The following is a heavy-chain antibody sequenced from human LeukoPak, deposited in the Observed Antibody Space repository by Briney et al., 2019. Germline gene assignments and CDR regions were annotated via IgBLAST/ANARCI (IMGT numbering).Heavy chain of an antibody. CDR1: GFTFSSYD. J-gene: IGHJ3*02. Sequence: PGRSLRLSCAASGFTFSSYDMHWVRQAPGKGLEWVALIWYDGSNKNYADSVKGRFTISRDNSKNTLFLQMNSLRAEDTAVYYCAREAPDAFDIWGQGTMVTVSS. CDR2: IWYDGSNK. V-gene: IGHV3-33*01. CDR3: AREAPDAFDI.